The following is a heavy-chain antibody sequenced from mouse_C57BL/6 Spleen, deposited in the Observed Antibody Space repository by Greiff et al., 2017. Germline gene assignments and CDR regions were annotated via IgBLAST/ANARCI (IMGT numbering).Heavy chain of an antibody. D-gene: IGHD1-1*01. CDR3: ARSTVVVDYAMDY. Sequence: EVQVVESGGGLVQPGGSLSLSCAASGFTFTDYYMSWVRQPPGKALEWLGFIRNKANGYTTEYSASVKGRFTISRDNSQSILYLQMNALRAEDSATYYCARSTVVVDYAMDYWGQGTSVTGSS. CDR2: IRNKANGYTT. J-gene: IGHJ4*01. CDR1: GFTFTDYY. V-gene: IGHV7-3*01.